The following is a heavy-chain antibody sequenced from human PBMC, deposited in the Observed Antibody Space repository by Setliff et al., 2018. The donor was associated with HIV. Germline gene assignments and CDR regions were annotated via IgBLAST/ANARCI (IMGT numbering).Heavy chain of an antibody. D-gene: IGHD2-15*01. Sequence: SVKVSCKASGGTFSSYAISWVRQAPGQGLEWMGGIIPIFGTANYAQKFQGRVTITADESTSTAYMELRSLRSDDTAVYYCARDVGNLIVVVAVDAFDIWGQGTMVTVSS. V-gene: IGHV1-69*13. CDR1: GGTFSSYA. CDR2: IIPIFGTA. CDR3: ARDVGNLIVVVAVDAFDI. J-gene: IGHJ3*02.